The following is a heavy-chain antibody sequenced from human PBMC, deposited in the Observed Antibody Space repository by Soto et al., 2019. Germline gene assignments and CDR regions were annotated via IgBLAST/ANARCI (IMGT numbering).Heavy chain of an antibody. J-gene: IGHJ6*02. Sequence: GGSLRLSCAASGFTFSSYSMNWVRQAPGKGLEWVSSISSSSSYIYYADSVKGRFTISRDNAKNSLYLQMNSLRAEDTAVYYCARDATNYGMDVWGQGTTVTVSS. CDR3: ARDATNYGMDV. CDR2: ISSSSSYI. D-gene: IGHD5-12*01. V-gene: IGHV3-21*01. CDR1: GFTFSSYS.